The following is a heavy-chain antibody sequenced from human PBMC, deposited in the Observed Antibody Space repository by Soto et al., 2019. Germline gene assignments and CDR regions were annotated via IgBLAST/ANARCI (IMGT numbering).Heavy chain of an antibody. V-gene: IGHV1-69*13. CDR2: FIPVYRTL. CDR1: GGSFGNSA. Sequence: SVKVSCKASGGSFGNSAINWVRQAPGQGLEWLGGFIPVYRTLNYAQKFQGRVTITADESTVKAYMTLSSLASDDTAVYYCATGVIWIGYFTVDSWGQGTRVTVSS. J-gene: IGHJ4*02. D-gene: IGHD3-3*01. CDR3: ATGVIWIGYFTVDS.